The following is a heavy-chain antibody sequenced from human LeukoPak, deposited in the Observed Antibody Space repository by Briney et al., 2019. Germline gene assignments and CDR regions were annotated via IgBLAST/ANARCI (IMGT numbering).Heavy chain of an antibody. J-gene: IGHJ5*02. CDR2: INPNSGGT. CDR1: GYTFTGYY. V-gene: IGHV1-2*02. D-gene: IGHD3-10*01. CDR3: ARARYYYASGSPNWFDP. Sequence: GASVKVSCKASGYTFTGYYMHWVRQAPGQGLEWMGWINPNSGGTNYAQKFQGRVTMTRDTSISTAYMELSRLRSEDTAVYYCARARYYYASGSPNWFDPWGQGTLVTVSS.